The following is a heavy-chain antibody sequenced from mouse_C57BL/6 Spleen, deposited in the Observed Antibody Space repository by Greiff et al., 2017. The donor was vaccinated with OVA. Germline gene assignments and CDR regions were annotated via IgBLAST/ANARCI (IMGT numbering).Heavy chain of an antibody. J-gene: IGHJ2*01. CDR3: ARGGPLWLRQDYCDY. CDR1: GYAFSSYW. CDR2: IYPGDGDT. V-gene: IGHV1-80*01. D-gene: IGHD2-2*01. Sequence: QVHVKQSGAELVKPGASVKISCKASGYAFSSYWMNWVKQRPGKGLAWIGQIYPGDGDTNYNGKLKGKATLTADKSSSTAYMQLSSLTSEDPAVYFCARGGPLWLRQDYCDYWGQGTTLTVSS.